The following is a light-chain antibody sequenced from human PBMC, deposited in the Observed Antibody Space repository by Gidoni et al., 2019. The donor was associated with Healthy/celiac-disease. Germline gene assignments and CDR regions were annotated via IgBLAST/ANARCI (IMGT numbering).Light chain of an antibody. J-gene: IGKJ3*01. CDR1: QSISSW. CDR3: QQYNSYAT. Sequence: DIPMTQSPSTLSASVGDRVTITCRASQSISSWLAWYHQKPGKAPKLLIDKASSLESGVQTRCSGSGSGTEFTLTISSLQPDDFATYYCQQYNSYATFGPGTKVEIK. CDR2: KAS. V-gene: IGKV1-5*03.